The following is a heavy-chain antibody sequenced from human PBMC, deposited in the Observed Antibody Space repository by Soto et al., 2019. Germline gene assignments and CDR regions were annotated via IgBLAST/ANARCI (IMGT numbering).Heavy chain of an antibody. V-gene: IGHV3-23*01. Sequence: EVQLLESGGGLVQPGGSLRLSCAASGFNFKNYAMNWVRQAPGKGLEWVSYISDSGGSTYYADSVKGRFTISRDNSKNTLYLQMNSLTAEDTAVYYCPHLTKQWPPLGWGQGTLVTVSS. CDR3: PHLTKQWPPLG. CDR2: ISDSGGST. CDR1: GFNFKNYA. D-gene: IGHD6-19*01. J-gene: IGHJ4*02.